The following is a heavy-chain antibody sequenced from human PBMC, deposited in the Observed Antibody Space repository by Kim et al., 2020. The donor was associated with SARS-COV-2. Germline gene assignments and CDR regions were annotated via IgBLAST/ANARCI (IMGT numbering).Heavy chain of an antibody. CDR2: ICTAGDT. CDR3: ARSSYSGSYNAFDI. CDR1: GFTLSTYD. J-gene: IGHJ3*02. D-gene: IGHD1-26*01. Sequence: GGSLRLSCAASGFTLSTYDMHWVRQATGKGLEWVSVICTAGDTHYPGSVKGRFTISRENAKNSLYLQMNSLRAGDTAVYYCARSSYSGSYNAFDIWGQGTMVTVSS. V-gene: IGHV3-13*04.